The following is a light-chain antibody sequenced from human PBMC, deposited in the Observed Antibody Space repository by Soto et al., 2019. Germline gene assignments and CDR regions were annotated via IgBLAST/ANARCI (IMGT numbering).Light chain of an antibody. J-gene: IGLJ2*01. CDR3: QSYDSSLSSVV. CDR2: GNS. Sequence: QSVLTQPPSVSGAPGQRVTISCTASSSNIGAGYDVHWYQQLPGTAPKLLIYGNSNRPSEVPDRFSGSKSGTSACLASTGLPAEDEADYYCQSYDSSLSSVVFGGGTKVTVL. CDR1: SSNIGAGYD. V-gene: IGLV1-40*01.